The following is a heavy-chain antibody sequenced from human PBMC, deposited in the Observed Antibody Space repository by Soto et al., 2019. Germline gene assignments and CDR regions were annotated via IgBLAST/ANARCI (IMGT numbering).Heavy chain of an antibody. CDR3: ARDRDYGDYEAGNWFDP. V-gene: IGHV4-30-2*05. D-gene: IGHD4-17*01. Sequence: SETLSLTCAVSGGSISSGGYSWSWIRQPPGKGLEWIGYIYHSGSTYYNPSLKSRVTISVDTSKNQFSLKLSSVTAADTAVYYCARDRDYGDYEAGNWFDPWGQGTLVTVSS. CDR1: GGSISSGGYS. CDR2: IYHSGST. J-gene: IGHJ5*02.